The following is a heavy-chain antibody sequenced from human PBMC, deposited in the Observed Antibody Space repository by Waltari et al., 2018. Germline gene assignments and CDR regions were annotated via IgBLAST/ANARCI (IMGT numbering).Heavy chain of an antibody. J-gene: IGHJ4*02. CDR2: INYDGSST. V-gene: IGHV3-74*01. CDR1: GFIFSSYW. CDR3: IRENIAAAGLES. Sequence: EVQLVESGGGLVQPGGSLRLSCVASGFIFSSYWMDCVRQAPGKGLVWVARINYDGSSTTYADSVKGRFTISRDNAKNTLYLHMSSLRAEDTAVYYCIRENIAAAGLESWGQGTLVTVSS. D-gene: IGHD6-13*01.